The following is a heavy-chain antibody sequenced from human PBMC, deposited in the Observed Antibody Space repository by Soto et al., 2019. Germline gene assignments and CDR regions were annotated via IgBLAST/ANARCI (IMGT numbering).Heavy chain of an antibody. CDR1: GYSFSSYG. Sequence: ASVKVSCKASGYSFSSYGINWVRQAPGQGLEWLGWISAYDGNTNYAQILQGRVSMTTDTSTNTAYMEVRSLRSDDTAVYYCARGGYYDSSGSRNYYYYGMNVWGQGTTGTVSS. D-gene: IGHD3-22*01. CDR3: ARGGYYDSSGSRNYYYYGMNV. J-gene: IGHJ6*02. CDR2: ISAYDGNT. V-gene: IGHV1-18*01.